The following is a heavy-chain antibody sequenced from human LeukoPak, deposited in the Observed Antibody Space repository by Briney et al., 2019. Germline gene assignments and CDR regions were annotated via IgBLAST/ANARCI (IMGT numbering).Heavy chain of an antibody. CDR3: AKTGSGSYFAY. Sequence: PGRGLRLSCAASGSTFSSDVWHWVRQAPGKGLEWVAVISYDGGNKYYADAVKGRFTISGGNSKNQLSLQMNNLEPADTAGYYCAKTGSGSYFAYWGQGTLVTVSS. J-gene: IGHJ4*02. D-gene: IGHD3-3*01. CDR1: GSTFSSDV. V-gene: IGHV3-30*18. CDR2: ISYDGGNK.